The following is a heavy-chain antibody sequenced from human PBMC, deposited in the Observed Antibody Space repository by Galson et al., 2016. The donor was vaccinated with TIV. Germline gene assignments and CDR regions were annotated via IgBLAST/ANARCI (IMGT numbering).Heavy chain of an antibody. V-gene: IGHV3-21*01. Sequence: LRLSCAASGFTFSSSTMNWVRQAPGKGLEWVSSISGRRSYIYYADSVKGRFTVSRDNAKNSLYLQMNGLRVEDSGVYFGASQRPANSSSWYHFDDWGQGTPVTVSS. CDR3: ASQRPANSSSWYHFDD. D-gene: IGHD6-13*01. J-gene: IGHJ4*02. CDR2: ISGRRSYI. CDR1: GFTFSSST.